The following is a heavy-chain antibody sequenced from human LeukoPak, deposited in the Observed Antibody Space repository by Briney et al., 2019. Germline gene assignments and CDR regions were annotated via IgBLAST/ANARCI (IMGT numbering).Heavy chain of an antibody. Sequence: SETLSLTCTVSGGSISSGDYYWSWIRQPPGKGLEWIGEINHSGSTNYNPSLKSRVTISVDTSKNQFSLKLSSVTAADTAVYYCARGLGYSSGWYRNYFDYWGQGTLVTVSS. V-gene: IGHV4-39*07. CDR3: ARGLGYSSGWYRNYFDY. CDR2: INHSGST. D-gene: IGHD6-19*01. CDR1: GGSISSGDYY. J-gene: IGHJ4*02.